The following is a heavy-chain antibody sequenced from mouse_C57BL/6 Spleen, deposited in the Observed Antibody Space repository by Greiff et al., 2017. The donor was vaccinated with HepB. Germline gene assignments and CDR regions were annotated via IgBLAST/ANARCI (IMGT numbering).Heavy chain of an antibody. D-gene: IGHD4-1*01. J-gene: IGHJ2*01. Sequence: VQLQQSGPELVKPGASVKMSCKASGYTFTDYNMHWVKQSHGKSFEWIGYINPNNGGTSYNQKFKGKATLTVNKSSSTAYMELRSLTSEDSAVYYCAKDVLTGSDYWGQGTTLTVSS. CDR3: AKDVLTGSDY. CDR2: INPNNGGT. CDR1: GYTFTDYN. V-gene: IGHV1-22*01.